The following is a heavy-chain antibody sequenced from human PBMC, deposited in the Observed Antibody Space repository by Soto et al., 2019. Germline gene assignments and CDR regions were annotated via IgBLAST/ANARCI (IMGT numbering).Heavy chain of an antibody. CDR2: ISGSGGST. D-gene: IGHD6-19*01. V-gene: IGHV3-23*01. CDR3: AKRNPRVAGTSGYFDY. J-gene: IGHJ4*02. Sequence: EVQLLESGGGLVQPGGSLRLSCAASGFTFSSYAMSWVRQAPGKGLEWVSAISGSGGSTYYADSVKGRFTISRDHSKNTLYLQINSLRPEDTAVYYCAKRNPRVAGTSGYFDYWGQGTLVTVSS. CDR1: GFTFSSYA.